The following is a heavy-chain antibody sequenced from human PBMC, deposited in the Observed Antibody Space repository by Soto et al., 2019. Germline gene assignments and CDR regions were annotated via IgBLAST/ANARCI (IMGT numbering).Heavy chain of an antibody. D-gene: IGHD3-10*01. V-gene: IGHV4-59*01. CDR3: ARDSLLWFGELLYEEYYYYMDV. Sequence: PSETLSLTCTVSGGSISSYYWSWIRQPPGKGLEWIGYIYYSGSTNYNPSLKSRVTISVDTSKNQFSLKLSSVTAADTAVYYCARDSLLWFGELLYEEYYYYMDVWGKGTTVTVSS. CDR1: GGSISSYY. J-gene: IGHJ6*03. CDR2: IYYSGST.